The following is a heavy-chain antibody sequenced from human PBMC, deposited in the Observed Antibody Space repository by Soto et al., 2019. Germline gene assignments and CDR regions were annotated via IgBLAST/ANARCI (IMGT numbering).Heavy chain of an antibody. Sequence: SETRSLIWPVSAVSVNTEKYYWTWIRQPPGNVLEWIGYINDSGRTNYTPTLSGRVSISVDTSKNQLSLSLNSVTAADTALYFCARGRGYSGYDLIWGQGALVTVSS. CDR2: INDSGRT. CDR1: AVSVNTEKYY. J-gene: IGHJ4*02. V-gene: IGHV4-61*01. D-gene: IGHD5-12*01. CDR3: ARGRGYSGYDLI.